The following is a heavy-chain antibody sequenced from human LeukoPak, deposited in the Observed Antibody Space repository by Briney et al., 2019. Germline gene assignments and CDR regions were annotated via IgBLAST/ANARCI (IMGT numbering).Heavy chain of an antibody. J-gene: IGHJ6*03. CDR1: GYTFTGYY. CDR2: INPNSGGT. Sequence: GASVKVSCKASGYTFTGYYMHWVRQAPGQGLEWMGRINPNSGGTNYAQKFQGRVTMTRDTSISTAYMELSRLRSDDTAVYYCARSGIAAAGTPQGIYYYYYMDVWGKGTRSPSP. V-gene: IGHV1-2*06. CDR3: ARSGIAAAGTPQGIYYYYYMDV. D-gene: IGHD6-13*01.